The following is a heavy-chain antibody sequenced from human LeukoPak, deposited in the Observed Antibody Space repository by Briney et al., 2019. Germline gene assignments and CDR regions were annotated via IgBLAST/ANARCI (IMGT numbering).Heavy chain of an antibody. J-gene: IGHJ6*03. CDR2: ISSSSSYI. Sequence: GGSLRLSCAASGFTFSSYSMDWVRQAPGKGLEWVSSISSSSSYIYYADSVKGRFTISRDNAKNSLYLQMNSLRAEDTAVYYCARDPSSSSGWYYYMDVWGKGTTVTVSS. V-gene: IGHV3-21*01. CDR3: ARDPSSSSGWYYYMDV. D-gene: IGHD6-19*01. CDR1: GFTFSSYS.